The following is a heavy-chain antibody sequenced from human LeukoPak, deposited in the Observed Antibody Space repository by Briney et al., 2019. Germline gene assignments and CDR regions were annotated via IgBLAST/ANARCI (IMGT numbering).Heavy chain of an antibody. CDR3: ARAYDSTSPVDY. CDR1: GGSISSGGYY. CDR2: TYYSGST. V-gene: IGHV4-31*03. Sequence: SETLSLTCTVSGGSISSGGYYWSWIRQHPGKGLEWIGHTYYSGSTYYNPSLKSRVTRSVDTSKNQFSLKLSSVAAAYTAVYYCARAYDSTSPVDYWGQGTLVTVSS. D-gene: IGHD3-3*01. J-gene: IGHJ4*02.